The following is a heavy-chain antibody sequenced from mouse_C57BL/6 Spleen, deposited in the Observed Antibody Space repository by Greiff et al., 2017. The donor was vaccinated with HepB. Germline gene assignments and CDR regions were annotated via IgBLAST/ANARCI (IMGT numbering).Heavy chain of an antibody. D-gene: IGHD2-5*01. CDR2: ISSGSSTI. V-gene: IGHV5-17*01. CDR1: GFTFSDYG. J-gene: IGHJ3*01. Sequence: EVKLVESGGGLVKPGGSLKLSCAASGFTFSDYGMHWVRQAPEKGLEWVAYISSGSSTIYYADTVKGRSTISRDNAKNTLFLQMTSLRSEDTAMYYCAGPYSNYLAWFAYWGQGTLVTVSA. CDR3: AGPYSNYLAWFAY.